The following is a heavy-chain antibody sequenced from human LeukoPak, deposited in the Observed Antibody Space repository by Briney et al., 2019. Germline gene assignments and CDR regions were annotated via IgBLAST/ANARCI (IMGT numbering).Heavy chain of an antibody. V-gene: IGHV3-23*01. D-gene: IGHD3-3*01. Sequence: GGSLRLSCAASGSTFSSYAMSWVRQAPGKGLEWVSAISGSGGSTYYADSVKGRFTISRDNSKNTLYLQMNSLRAEDTAVYYCAKDSRITIFGVVTTRGNWFDPWGQGTLVTVSS. CDR2: ISGSGGST. CDR1: GSTFSSYA. J-gene: IGHJ5*02. CDR3: AKDSRITIFGVVTTRGNWFDP.